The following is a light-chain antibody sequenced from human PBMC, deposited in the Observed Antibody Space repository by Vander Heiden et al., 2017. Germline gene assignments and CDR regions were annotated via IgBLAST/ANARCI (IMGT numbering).Light chain of an antibody. Sequence: DIQMTQSPSTLSASVGDRVTITCRATQSISTWLAWYQQKPGEAPKLLIHGASSLEIGVPSRFSGSGSGTEFTLTINSLQPDDSATYYCQQDDTYSHTFGGGTKVEIK. CDR1: QSISTW. CDR3: QQDDTYSHT. V-gene: IGKV1-5*03. J-gene: IGKJ4*01. CDR2: GAS.